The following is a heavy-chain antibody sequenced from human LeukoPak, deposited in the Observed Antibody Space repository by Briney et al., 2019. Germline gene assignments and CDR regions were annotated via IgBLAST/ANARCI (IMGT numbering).Heavy chain of an antibody. D-gene: IGHD3-10*01. J-gene: IGHJ4*02. CDR2: MNPNSGNT. Sequence: APVKVSRKASGYTFTSYDINWVRQATGQGLEWMGWMNPNSGNTGYAQKFQGRVTMTRNPSISTAYMELSSLRSEDTAVYYCARCTMVRGVIITKFDYWGQGTLVTVSS. CDR1: GYTFTSYD. CDR3: ARCTMVRGVIITKFDY. V-gene: IGHV1-8*01.